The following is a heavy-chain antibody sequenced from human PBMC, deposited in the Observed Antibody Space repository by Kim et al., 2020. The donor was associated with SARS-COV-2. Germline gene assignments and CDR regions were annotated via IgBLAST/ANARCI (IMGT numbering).Heavy chain of an antibody. Sequence: ADTVKATITISREHAKNSLYLQMNSLRVEDTALYYCAKGLGFGDLLYFDHWGQGTLVTVSS. CDR3: AKGLGFGDLLYFDH. J-gene: IGHJ4*02. D-gene: IGHD3-10*01. V-gene: IGHV3-9*01.